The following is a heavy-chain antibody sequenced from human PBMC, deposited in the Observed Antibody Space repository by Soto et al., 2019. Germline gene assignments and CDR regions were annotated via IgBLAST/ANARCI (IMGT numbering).Heavy chain of an antibody. D-gene: IGHD3-10*01. CDR1: GFTVSSNY. CDR2: IYSGGST. Sequence: HPGGSLRLSCAASGFTVSSNYMSWVRQAPGKGLEWVSVIYSGGSTYYADSVKGRFTISRDNSKNTLYLQMNSLRAEDTAVYYCARDPYGSGSYYTPGGAFDIWGQGTMVTVSS. CDR3: ARDPYGSGSYYTPGGAFDI. V-gene: IGHV3-66*01. J-gene: IGHJ3*02.